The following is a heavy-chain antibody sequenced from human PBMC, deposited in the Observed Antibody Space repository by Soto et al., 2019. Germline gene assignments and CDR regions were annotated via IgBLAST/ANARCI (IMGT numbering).Heavy chain of an antibody. D-gene: IGHD3-22*01. CDR2: IIPIFGTA. V-gene: IGHV1-69*13. J-gene: IGHJ3*02. CDR3: ARDEVYYDSSGYGNAFDI. Sequence: SSVNLSCEASGGTLNSDASSRVRQAPGQGLEWMGGIIPIFGTANYAQKFQGRVTITADESTSTAYMELSSLRSEDTAVYYCARDEVYYDSSGYGNAFDIWGQGTMVTVSS. CDR1: GGTLNSDA.